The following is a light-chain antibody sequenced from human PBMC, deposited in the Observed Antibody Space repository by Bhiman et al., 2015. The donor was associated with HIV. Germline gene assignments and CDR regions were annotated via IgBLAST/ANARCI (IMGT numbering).Light chain of an antibody. CDR2: DND. V-gene: IGLV1-51*01. CDR1: SSNIGRDF. Sequence: QSVLTQPPSVSAAPGQKVTISCSGSSSNIGRDFVSWYQQVPGTAPKLLIYDNDKRPSGIPDRFSGSKSGTSASLAITGLQAEDEADYYCQSYDSGLSGSAFGGGTKLTVL. CDR3: QSYDSGLSGSA. J-gene: IGLJ2*01.